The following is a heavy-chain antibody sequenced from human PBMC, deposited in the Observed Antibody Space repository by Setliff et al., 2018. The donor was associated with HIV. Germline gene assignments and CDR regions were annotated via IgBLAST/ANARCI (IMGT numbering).Heavy chain of an antibody. J-gene: IGHJ5*02. CDR1: GYTFTNYA. D-gene: IGHD3-10*01. CDR3: ARPRSGGSGSYSWFDP. Sequence: ASVKVSCKASGYTFTNYAMHWARQAPGQRLEWMGWVNAANGYTKYSQKFQGRGTITRDTSANTAYMELSSLRSEDTAVYYCARPRSGGSGSYSWFDPWGQGILVTVSS. CDR2: VNAANGYT. V-gene: IGHV1-3*01.